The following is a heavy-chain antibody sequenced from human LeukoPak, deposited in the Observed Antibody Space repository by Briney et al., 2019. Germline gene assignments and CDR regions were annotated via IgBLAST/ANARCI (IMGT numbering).Heavy chain of an antibody. V-gene: IGHV1-8*03. Sequence: ASVKVSCKASGYTFTSYDINWVRQATGQGLEWMGWMNPNSGNTGYAQKFQGRVTITRNTSISTAYMELSSLRSEDTAVYYCAEGTGYFDPFDYWGQGTLVTVSS. J-gene: IGHJ4*02. CDR1: GYTFTSYD. CDR3: AEGTGYFDPFDY. D-gene: IGHD3-9*01. CDR2: MNPNSGNT.